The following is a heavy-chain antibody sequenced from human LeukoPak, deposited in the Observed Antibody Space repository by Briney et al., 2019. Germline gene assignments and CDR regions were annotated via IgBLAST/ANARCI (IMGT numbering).Heavy chain of an antibody. CDR3: ARGPNSNWSGLDF. CDR2: ISPTGSTT. V-gene: IGHV3-74*01. D-gene: IGHD6-6*01. J-gene: IGHJ4*02. CDR1: GFSFSGHW. Sequence: GGSLRLSCTASGFSFSGHWMHWARQLPGKGLVWVSRISPTGSTTSYADSVKGRFTVSRDNAKNTLYLQVSNLRAEDTAVYYCARGPNSNWSGLDFWGQGTLLTVSS.